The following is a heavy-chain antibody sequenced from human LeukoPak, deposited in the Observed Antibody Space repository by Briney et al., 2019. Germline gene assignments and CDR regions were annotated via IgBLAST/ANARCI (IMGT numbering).Heavy chain of an antibody. CDR1: GFSFDNAW. V-gene: IGHV3-15*01. J-gene: IGHJ4*02. Sequence: PGASLRLSCTVSGFSFDNAWMSWVRQAPGKGLEWVGRIRSRTAGGTTDYGAPVKGRFTISRDDSRNTVYLQMNSLKTEDTAMYYCSTGGGTNDFWGQGTLVTVSS. CDR3: STGGGTNDF. CDR2: IRSRTAGGTT. D-gene: IGHD2-15*01.